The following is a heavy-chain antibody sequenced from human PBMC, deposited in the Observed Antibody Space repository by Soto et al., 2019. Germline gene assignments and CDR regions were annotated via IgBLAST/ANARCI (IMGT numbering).Heavy chain of an antibody. J-gene: IGHJ4*02. V-gene: IGHV1-18*01. D-gene: IGHD6-6*01. Sequence: QVQLVQSGAEVKRPGASVKVSCKASGYTFTNYGFSWVRQAPGQGLEWMGWISGYNGNTYYAERLQGRVTMTTDTSTSTAYRERKSLRYDDTAVYYCAREGQLGYWGQGTPVTVSS. CDR3: AREGQLGY. CDR2: ISGYNGNT. CDR1: GYTFTNYG.